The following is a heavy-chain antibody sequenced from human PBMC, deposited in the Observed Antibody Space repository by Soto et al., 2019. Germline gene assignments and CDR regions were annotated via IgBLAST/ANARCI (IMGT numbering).Heavy chain of an antibody. V-gene: IGHV4-31*03. D-gene: IGHD1-1*01. CDR1: GGSISRSVYY. CDR3: ARGLTTLYYCDS. J-gene: IGHJ4*02. CDR2: IYYAGST. Sequence: QVQLQESGPGLVKSSQTLSLTCSVSGGSISRSVYYWTWLRQHPGKGLEWIGHIYYAGSTYSNQSLKSRLSMSLDTSKNQFSLKVSSVTAADTAVYYCARGLTTLYYCDSWGQGTLVSVSS.